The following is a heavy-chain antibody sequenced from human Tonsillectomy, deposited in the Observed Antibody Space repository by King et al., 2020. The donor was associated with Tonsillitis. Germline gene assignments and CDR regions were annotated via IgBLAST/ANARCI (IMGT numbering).Heavy chain of an antibody. CDR2: FNPNSGGT. Sequence: VQLVESGAEVKKPGASVKVSCKASGYTFTGYYMHWGRQAPGQGLEWMGWFNPNSGGTNFAQNFQGRVTMTRDTSISTAYMELSRLRSDDTAVYYCARSPYCSRTSCYIELDNWGQGTLVTVSS. J-gene: IGHJ4*02. CDR3: ARSPYCSRTSCYIELDN. D-gene: IGHD2-2*02. CDR1: GYTFTGYY. V-gene: IGHV1-2*02.